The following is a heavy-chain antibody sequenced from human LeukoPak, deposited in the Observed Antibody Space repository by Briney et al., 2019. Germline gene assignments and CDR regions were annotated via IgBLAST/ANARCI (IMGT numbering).Heavy chain of an antibody. Sequence: GGSLRLSCAASGFTFSSYAMSWVRQAPGKGLEWVAVISYDGSNKYYADSVKGRFTISRDNSKNTLYLQMNSLRAEDTAVYYCAKDLGYSYGPFDYWGQGTLVTVSS. CDR2: ISYDGSNK. CDR1: GFTFSSYA. J-gene: IGHJ4*02. V-gene: IGHV3-30*18. CDR3: AKDLGYSYGPFDY. D-gene: IGHD5-18*01.